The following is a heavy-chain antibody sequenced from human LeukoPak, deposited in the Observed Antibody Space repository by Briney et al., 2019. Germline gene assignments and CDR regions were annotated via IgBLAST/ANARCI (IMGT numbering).Heavy chain of an antibody. J-gene: IGHJ2*01. D-gene: IGHD3-22*01. CDR3: ARVWGRDSGYSNWYFDL. CDR1: GVTFTSYA. CDR2: MSSDGSYK. Sequence: PGGSLRVSCVASGVTFTSYAMHWVRQAPGKGLEWVALMSSDGSYKHFADSVKGRFTISRDNAKNSLYLQMNSPRDEDTAVYYCARVWGRDSGYSNWYFDLWGRGTLVTVSS. V-gene: IGHV3-30*04.